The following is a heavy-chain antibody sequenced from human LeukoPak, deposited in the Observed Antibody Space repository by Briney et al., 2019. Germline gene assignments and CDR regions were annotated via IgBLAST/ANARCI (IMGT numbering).Heavy chain of an antibody. CDR2: IYSGSST. J-gene: IGHJ6*03. D-gene: IGHD4-23*01. Sequence: GGSLRLSCAASGFTFSSYGMSWVRQAPGKGLEWVSVIYSGSSTHYADSVKGRFTISRDNAKNSLYLQMNSLRAEDTAVYYCARVGNPVYYYYMDVWGKGTTVTISS. CDR3: ARVGNPVYYYYMDV. V-gene: IGHV3-23*03. CDR1: GFTFSSYG.